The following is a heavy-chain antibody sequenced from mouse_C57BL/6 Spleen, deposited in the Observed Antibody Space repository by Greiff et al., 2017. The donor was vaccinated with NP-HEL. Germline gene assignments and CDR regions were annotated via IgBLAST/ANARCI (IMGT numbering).Heavy chain of an antibody. V-gene: IGHV5-4*03. CDR1: GFTFSSYA. Sequence: EVKLVESGGGLVKPGGSLKLSCAASGFTFSSYAMSWVRQTPEKRLEWVATISDGGSYTYYPDNVKGRFTISRDNAKNNLYRQMSHLKSEETAMYYCARGGDYGSLDYWGQGTTLTVSS. CDR2: ISDGGSYT. D-gene: IGHD1-1*01. CDR3: ARGGDYGSLDY. J-gene: IGHJ2*01.